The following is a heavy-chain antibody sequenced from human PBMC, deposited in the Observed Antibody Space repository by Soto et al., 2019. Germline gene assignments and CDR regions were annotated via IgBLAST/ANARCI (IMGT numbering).Heavy chain of an antibody. J-gene: IGHJ4*02. V-gene: IGHV3-23*01. CDR2: ISGSGGST. Sequence: GSLRLSCAASGFTFSSYAMSWVRQAPGKGLEWVSTISGSGGSTYYADSVKGRFTISRDNAKSSLYLQMNSLRVEDTAVYYCVRGHDSTGYLFDHWGQGTPVTVSS. D-gene: IGHD3-22*01. CDR1: GFTFSSYA. CDR3: VRGHDSTGYLFDH.